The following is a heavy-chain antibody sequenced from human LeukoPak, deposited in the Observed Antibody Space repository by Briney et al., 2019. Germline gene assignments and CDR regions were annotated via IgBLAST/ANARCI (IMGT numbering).Heavy chain of an antibody. J-gene: IGHJ6*03. CDR3: ARDPYSGNYGNDYYYYMDV. V-gene: IGHV3-21*01. Sequence: GGSLRLSCAASGFTFSSFNMNWVRQAPGNAMERVSSITSSGTHIFYADSVRGRFTISRDNAKNSLYLQMDSLGPDDTAVYYCARDPYSGNYGNDYYYYMDVWGKGTTVTISS. D-gene: IGHD1-26*01. CDR1: GFTFSSFN. CDR2: ITSSGTHI.